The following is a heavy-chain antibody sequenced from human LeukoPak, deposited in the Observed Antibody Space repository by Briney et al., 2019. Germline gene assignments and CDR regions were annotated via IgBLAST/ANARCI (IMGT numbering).Heavy chain of an antibody. CDR1: GFTLSSYG. D-gene: IGHD1-26*01. J-gene: IGHJ4*02. V-gene: IGHV3-30*02. Sequence: GGSLSLSCAASGFTLSSYGMNWVRQAPGKGLDWVAFLRYDGSTAFYEDSVKGRFTISRDSSNNTLYPQMNSLTPADTAIYYCAKDPYGGTYPSYFDYWGQGTLVTVSS. CDR2: LRYDGSTA. CDR3: AKDPYGGTYPSYFDY.